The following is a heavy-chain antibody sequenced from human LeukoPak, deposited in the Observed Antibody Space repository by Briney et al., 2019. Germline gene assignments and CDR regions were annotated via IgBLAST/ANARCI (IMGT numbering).Heavy chain of an antibody. CDR1: GYSFTSYW. CDR2: IYPGDSDT. CDR3: ATSSIAARPGGFDP. J-gene: IGHJ5*02. Sequence: GESLHTSTMCSGYSFTSYWFGGWSQMPGKGLEWMGIIYPGDSDTRYSPSFQGQVTISADKSISTAYLQWSSLKASDTAMYYCATSSIAARPGGFDPWGQGTLVTVSS. D-gene: IGHD6-6*01. V-gene: IGHV5-51*01.